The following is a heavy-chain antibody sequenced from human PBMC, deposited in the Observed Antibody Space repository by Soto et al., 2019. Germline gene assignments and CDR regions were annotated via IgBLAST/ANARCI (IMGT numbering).Heavy chain of an antibody. V-gene: IGHV3-15*01. CDR1: GFTFSNAW. D-gene: IGHD3-22*01. Sequence: GGSLSLSCTACGFTFSNAWISWVRHPPGKGRGWVGRIKSTADGRTTDYAAPVRDRFTISRDDSTSTLYLQMNSLKTEETAVYYCATVLADYYDRSGKNRVVWGQGTTVTVSS. J-gene: IGHJ6*01. CDR3: ATVLADYYDRSGKNRVV. CDR2: IKSTADGRTT.